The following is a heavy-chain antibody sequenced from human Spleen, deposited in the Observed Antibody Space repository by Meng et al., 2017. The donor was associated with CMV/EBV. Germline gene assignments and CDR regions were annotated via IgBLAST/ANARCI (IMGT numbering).Heavy chain of an antibody. CDR1: GDSVSSNSAA. Sequence: LRLSCAISGDSVSSNSAAWNWIRQSPSRGLEWLGRTYYRSKWYNDYAISVKSRITINPDTSKNQFPLQLNSVTPEDTAVYYCARDYYDSGGYYYTEGYYHGLDVWGQGTTVTVSS. CDR3: ARDYYDSGGYYYTEGYYHGLDV. J-gene: IGHJ6*02. CDR2: TYYRSKWYN. D-gene: IGHD3-22*01. V-gene: IGHV6-1*01.